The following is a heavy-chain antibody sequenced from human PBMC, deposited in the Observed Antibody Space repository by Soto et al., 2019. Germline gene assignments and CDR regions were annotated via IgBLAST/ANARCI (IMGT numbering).Heavy chain of an antibody. Sequence: QVQLVESGGGLVKPGGSLRLSCEVTGITFSDLYMSWIRQSPGKGLEWVSFISSSGTAMYYGDSVKGRFTISRDNAKNSVFLRMNSLRDEVTGVDYCARDVRGWYPIWRFDPWGQGTQVTVSS. CDR1: GITFSDLY. CDR3: ARDVRGWYPIWRFDP. D-gene: IGHD6-19*01. J-gene: IGHJ5*02. V-gene: IGHV3-11*01. CDR2: ISSSGTAM.